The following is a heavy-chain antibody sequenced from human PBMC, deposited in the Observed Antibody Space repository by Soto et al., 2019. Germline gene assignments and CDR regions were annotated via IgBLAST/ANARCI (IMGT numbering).Heavy chain of an antibody. Sequence: DVQLVESGGGLVQPGGSLRLSCAASGFSFSDFPMSWARQTSGRGLEWVATIDKNGSGKSYVDSVRGRFTISRDNAESSLSLQMTSLTAEDTALYYCVRDLGFWNTLWGQGTLVTVSS. CDR1: GFSFSDFP. CDR3: VRDLGFWNTL. CDR2: IDKNGSGK. D-gene: IGHD3-3*01. V-gene: IGHV3-7*01. J-gene: IGHJ4*02.